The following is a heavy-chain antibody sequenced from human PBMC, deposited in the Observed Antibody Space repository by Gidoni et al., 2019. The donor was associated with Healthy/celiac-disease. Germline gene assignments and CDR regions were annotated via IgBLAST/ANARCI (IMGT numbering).Heavy chain of an antibody. CDR1: GFTFSSYA. J-gene: IGHJ4*02. Sequence: QVQLVESGGGVVQPGRSLRLSCAASGFTFSSYAMHWVRQAPGKGLEWVAVISYDGSNKYYADSVKGRFTISRDNSKNTLYLQMNSLRAEDTAVYYCARDRYYGDSLDYWGQGTLVTVSS. V-gene: IGHV3-30-3*01. D-gene: IGHD4-17*01. CDR3: ARDRYYGDSLDY. CDR2: ISYDGSNK.